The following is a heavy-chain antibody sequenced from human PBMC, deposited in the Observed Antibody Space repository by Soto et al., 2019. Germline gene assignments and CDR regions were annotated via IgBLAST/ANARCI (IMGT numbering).Heavy chain of an antibody. CDR3: VRDKSRYSRGWHDGHFGY. CDR2: ISYDGSNK. V-gene: IGHV3-30-3*01. Sequence: QVQLVESGGGVVQPGRSLRLSCAASGFTFSSYAMHWVRQAPGKGLEWVAVISYDGSNKYYADSVKGRFTISRDNSKTLYLQMNRERAEDTAVYYCVRDKSRYSRGWHDGHFGYWGQGSLVTVSS. D-gene: IGHD6-19*01. J-gene: IGHJ4*02. CDR1: GFTFSSYA.